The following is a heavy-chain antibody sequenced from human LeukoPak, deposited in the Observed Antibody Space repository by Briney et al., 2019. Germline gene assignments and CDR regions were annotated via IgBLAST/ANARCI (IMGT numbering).Heavy chain of an antibody. J-gene: IGHJ4*02. CDR1: GGTFSSYA. CDR2: IIPIFGTA. CDR3: ARVSDYYDSSGYPYYFDY. Sequence: ASVKVSCKASGGTFSSYAISWVRQAPGQGLEWMGGIIPIFGTANYAQKFQGRVTITADESTSTAYMELSSLRSEDTAVYYCARVSDYYDSSGYPYYFDYWGQGTLVTVSS. V-gene: IGHV1-69*13. D-gene: IGHD3-22*01.